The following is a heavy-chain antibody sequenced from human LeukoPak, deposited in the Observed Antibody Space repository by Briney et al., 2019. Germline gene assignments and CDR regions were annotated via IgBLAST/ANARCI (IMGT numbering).Heavy chain of an antibody. V-gene: IGHV4-59*08. Sequence: SETLSLTCSVSGGSTSSYYWSWIRQPPGKGLEWIGYIYYSGSTTYNPSLQSRVTISVDTSKNQFALKLSSVTAADTAVYYCARHPSIAAYFDYWGQGTLVTVSS. CDR1: GGSTSSYY. D-gene: IGHD6-6*01. CDR3: ARHPSIAAYFDY. CDR2: IYYSGST. J-gene: IGHJ4*02.